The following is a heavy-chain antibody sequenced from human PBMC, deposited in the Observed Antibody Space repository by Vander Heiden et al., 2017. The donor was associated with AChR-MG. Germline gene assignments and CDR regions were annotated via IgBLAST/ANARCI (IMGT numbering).Heavy chain of an antibody. J-gene: IGHJ2*01. D-gene: IGHD1-26*01. CDR2: IYSGGST. Sequence: EVQLVESGGGLLQPGGSLRLSCAASGFTVSSNYMSWVRQAPGKGLEWVSVIYSGGSTYYADSVKGRFTISRDNSKNTLYLQMNSLRAEDTAVYYCAREGGMVPTKYWYFDLWGRGTLVTVSS. V-gene: IGHV3-53*01. CDR1: GFTVSSNY. CDR3: AREGGMVPTKYWYFDL.